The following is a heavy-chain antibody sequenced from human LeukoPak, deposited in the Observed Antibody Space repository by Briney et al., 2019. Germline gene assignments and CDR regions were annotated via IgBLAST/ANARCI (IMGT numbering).Heavy chain of an antibody. CDR3: ARDGDDTSGYFSPFDY. CDR1: GFTFSSYA. V-gene: IGHV3-53*01. Sequence: QSGGSLRLPCAASGFTFSSYAMSWVRQAPGKGLEWVSVIYTGGTTYYADSVKGRFTISGDNSKNTLYLQMNSLRAEDTAVYYCARDGDDTSGYFSPFDYWGQGTLVTVSS. J-gene: IGHJ4*02. CDR2: IYTGGTT. D-gene: IGHD3-22*01.